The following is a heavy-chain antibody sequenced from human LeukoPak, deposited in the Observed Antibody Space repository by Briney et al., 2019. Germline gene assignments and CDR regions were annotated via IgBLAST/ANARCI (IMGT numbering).Heavy chain of an antibody. Sequence: SVKVSCKASGYTFTGYYMHWVRQAPGQGLEWMGRIIPILGIANYAQKFQGRVTITADKSTSTAYMELSSLRSEDTAVYYCASFSDSNYDFWSGYYAPLYYYYGMDVWGQGTTVTVSS. CDR2: IIPILGIA. CDR3: ASFSDSNYDFWSGYYAPLYYYYGMDV. D-gene: IGHD3-3*01. V-gene: IGHV1-69*02. J-gene: IGHJ6*02. CDR1: GYTFTGYY.